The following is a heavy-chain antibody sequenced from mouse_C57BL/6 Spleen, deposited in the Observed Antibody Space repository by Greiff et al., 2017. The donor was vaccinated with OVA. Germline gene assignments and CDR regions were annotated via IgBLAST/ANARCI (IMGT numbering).Heavy chain of an antibody. D-gene: IGHD2-1*01. CDR1: GYTFTDYN. CDR3: AFYYDNYAWFAY. J-gene: IGHJ3*01. Sequence: EVQLVESGPELVKPGASVKMSCKASGYTFTDYNMHWVKQSHGKSLEWIGYINPNNGGTRYNQKFKGKATLTVDKSSSTAYMELRSLTSEDSAFXCCAFYYDNYAWFAYWGQGTLVTVSA. V-gene: IGHV1-22*01. CDR2: INPNNGGT.